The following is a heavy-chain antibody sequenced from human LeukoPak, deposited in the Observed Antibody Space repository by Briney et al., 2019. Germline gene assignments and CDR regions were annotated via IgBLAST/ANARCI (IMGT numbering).Heavy chain of an antibody. V-gene: IGHV4-38-2*02. Sequence: PSETLSLTCTVSGYSISSGYYWGWIRQPPGKGLEWIGSIYHSGSTNYNPSLKSRVTISVDTSKNQFSLKLSSVTAADTAVYYCARGLELRAWFDPWGQGTLVTVSS. J-gene: IGHJ5*02. CDR3: ARGLELRAWFDP. D-gene: IGHD1-7*01. CDR1: GYSISSGYY. CDR2: IYHSGST.